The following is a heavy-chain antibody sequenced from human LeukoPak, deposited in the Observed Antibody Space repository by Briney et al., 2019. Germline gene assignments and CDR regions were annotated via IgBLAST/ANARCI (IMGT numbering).Heavy chain of an antibody. CDR2: INPSGGST. Sequence: ASVKVSCKASGYTFTSYYMHWVRQAPGQGLEWMGIINPSGGSTSYAQKFQGRVTITADESTSTAYMELSSLRSEDTAVYYCARLPYDFWSGYSRDYYYYGMDVWGQGTTVTVSS. CDR3: ARLPYDFWSGYSRDYYYYGMDV. V-gene: IGHV1-46*01. CDR1: GYTFTSYY. J-gene: IGHJ6*02. D-gene: IGHD3-3*01.